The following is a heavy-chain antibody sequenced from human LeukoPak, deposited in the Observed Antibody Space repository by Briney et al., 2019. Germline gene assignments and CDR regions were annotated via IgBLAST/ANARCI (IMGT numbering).Heavy chain of an antibody. CDR2: INGRGDNT. CDR1: GVIISSYA. Sequence: GGSLRLSCAASGVIISSYAMSWVRQAPGKGLEWVSAINGRGDNTYYADFVKGRFTISRDNSKSTVYLQMNSLRTEDTAVYYCAKDRVSPGFNWFDPRGQGTLVTVSS. CDR3: AKDRVSPGFNWFDP. V-gene: IGHV3-23*01. D-gene: IGHD2/OR15-2a*01. J-gene: IGHJ5*02.